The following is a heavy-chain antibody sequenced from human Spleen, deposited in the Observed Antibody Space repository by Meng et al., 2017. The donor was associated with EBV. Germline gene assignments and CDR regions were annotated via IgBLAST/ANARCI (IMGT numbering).Heavy chain of an antibody. CDR1: GGSISSSNW. J-gene: IGHJ5*02. Sequence: QVQLQESGPGLVKPSGXLSLTCAVSGGSISSSNWWSWVRQTPGKGLEWIGEIYHSGSTSYNPSLESRVTISVDKSKNQIFLKLRSVTAADTAVYYCAQRERWGLDPWGQGTLVTVSS. V-gene: IGHV4-4*02. CDR2: IYHSGST. CDR3: AQRERWGLDP. D-gene: IGHD3-16*01.